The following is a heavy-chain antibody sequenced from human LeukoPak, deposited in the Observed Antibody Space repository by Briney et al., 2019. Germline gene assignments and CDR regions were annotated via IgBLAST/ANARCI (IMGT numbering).Heavy chain of an antibody. Sequence: ASVKVSCKASGYTFTGYYVHWVRQAPGQGLEWMGWINPNSGGTNYAQKFQGRVTMTRDTSISTAYMELSRLRSDDTAVYYCARDYVSKYYDFWSGYYPTLYNWFDPWGQGTLVTVSS. D-gene: IGHD3-3*01. CDR2: INPNSGGT. J-gene: IGHJ5*02. CDR1: GYTFTGYY. V-gene: IGHV1-2*02. CDR3: ARDYVSKYYDFWSGYYPTLYNWFDP.